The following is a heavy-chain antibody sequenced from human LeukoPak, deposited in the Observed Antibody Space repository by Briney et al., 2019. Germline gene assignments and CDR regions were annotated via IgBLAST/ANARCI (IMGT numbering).Heavy chain of an antibody. CDR3: ARHQWELRAFDI. CDR1: GGSISSGGYY. J-gene: IGHJ3*02. CDR2: IYYSGST. D-gene: IGHD1-26*01. V-gene: IGHV4-31*03. Sequence: PSQTLPLTCTVSGGSISSGGYYWSWIRQHPGKGLEWIGYIYYSGSTYYNPSLKSRVTISVDTSKNQFSLKLSSVTAADTAVYYCARHQWELRAFDIWGQGTMVTVSS.